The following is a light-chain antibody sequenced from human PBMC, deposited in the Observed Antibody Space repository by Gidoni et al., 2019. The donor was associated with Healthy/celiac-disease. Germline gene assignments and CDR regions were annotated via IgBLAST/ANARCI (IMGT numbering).Light chain of an antibody. J-gene: IGLJ3*02. V-gene: IGLV1-40*01. Sequence: QSVLTQPPSVSGAPGQRVTISCTGGSSNIGAGYDLHWYQQLPGTAPKLLIYGNSNRPSGVPDRFSGSKSGTSASLAITGLQAEDEADYYCQSYDSSLSVWVFGGGTKLTVL. CDR2: GNS. CDR3: QSYDSSLSVWV. CDR1: SSNIGAGYD.